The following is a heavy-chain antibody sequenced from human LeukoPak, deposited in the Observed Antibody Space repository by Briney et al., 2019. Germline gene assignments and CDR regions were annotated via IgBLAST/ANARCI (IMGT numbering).Heavy chain of an antibody. J-gene: IGHJ5*02. D-gene: IGHD3-3*02. CDR3: ARGRKRHFWSGSQNSWFDP. V-gene: IGHV3-30*03. CDR2: ISYDETNK. Sequence: PGGSLRLSCAASEFTFLSYWMTWVRQAPGKGLEWVAVISYDETNKYYADSVKGRFTISRDNSKNTLCLQMNSLRTEDTAVYYCARGRKRHFWSGSQNSWFDPWSQGTLVTVSS. CDR1: EFTFLSYW.